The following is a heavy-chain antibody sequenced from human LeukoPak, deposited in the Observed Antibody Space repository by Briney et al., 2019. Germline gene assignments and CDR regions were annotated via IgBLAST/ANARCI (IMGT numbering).Heavy chain of an antibody. CDR2: IYHTGNT. J-gene: IGHJ4*02. V-gene: IGHV4-4*02. D-gene: IGHD2-21*01. CDR1: GGSISSTHW. Sequence: PSGTLSLTCAVSGGSISSTHWWTWVRHPPGKGLEWIGEIYHTGNTNYSPSLQSRVTMSVDESKNQFSLRLTSVTAADTAVYYCARSVDSPVVVDYWGQGTLVTVSS. CDR3: ARSVDSPVVVDY.